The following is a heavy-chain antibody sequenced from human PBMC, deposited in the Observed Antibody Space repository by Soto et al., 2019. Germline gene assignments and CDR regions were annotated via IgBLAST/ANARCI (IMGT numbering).Heavy chain of an antibody. J-gene: IGHJ6*04. CDR1: GGSISSSSYY. V-gene: IGHV4-39*01. Sequence: SETLSLTCTVSGGSISSSSYYWGWIRQPPGKGLEWIGSIYYSGSTYYNPSLKSRVTISVDTSKNQFSLKLSSVTAADTAVYYCASSNWNDGVVVWGKGTTVTVSS. D-gene: IGHD1-1*01. CDR2: IYYSGST. CDR3: ASSNWNDGVVV.